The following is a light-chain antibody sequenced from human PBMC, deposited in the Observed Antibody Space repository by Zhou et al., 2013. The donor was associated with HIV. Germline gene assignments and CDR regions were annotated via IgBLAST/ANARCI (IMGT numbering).Light chain of an antibody. V-gene: IGKV1-39*01. Sequence: DIQMTQSPSSLSASVGDRVTITCRASQHINTYLNWYQQKPGKAPKLLIYAASSLQSGVPSRFSGSGSRTDFTLTISSLQPEDFATYYCQQSFSTPKSFGQGTKVEIK. CDR1: QHINTY. CDR3: QQSFSTPKS. CDR2: AAS. J-gene: IGKJ2*03.